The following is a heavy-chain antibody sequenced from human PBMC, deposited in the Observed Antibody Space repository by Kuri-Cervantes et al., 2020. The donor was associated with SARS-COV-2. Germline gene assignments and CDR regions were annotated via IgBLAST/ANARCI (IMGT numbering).Heavy chain of an antibody. D-gene: IGHD3-3*01. V-gene: IGHV4-34*01. CDR2: INHSGST. CDR1: GGSFSGYY. CDR3: ARVGRFLEWLLSVGGYYYYMDV. Sequence: SETLSLTCAVYGGSFSGYYWSWIRQPPGKGLEWIGEINHSGSTNYNPSLKSRVTLSVDTSKNQFSLKLSSVTAADTAVYYCARVGRFLEWLLSVGGYYYYMDVWGKGTTVTVSS. J-gene: IGHJ6*03.